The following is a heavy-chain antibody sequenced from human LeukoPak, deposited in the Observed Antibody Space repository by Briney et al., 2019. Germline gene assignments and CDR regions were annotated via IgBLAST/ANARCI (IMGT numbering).Heavy chain of an antibody. J-gene: IGHJ6*02. V-gene: IGHV5-51*01. CDR2: IYPGDSDT. Sequence: GESLKISCKGSGYSFTSYWIGWVRQMPGKGLEWMGIIYPGDSDTRYSPSFQGQVTISADESISTAYLQWSSLKASDTAMYYCARLGPVAYCGGDCYSAYYGMDVWGQGTTVTVSS. CDR1: GYSFTSYW. D-gene: IGHD2-21*02. CDR3: ARLGPVAYCGGDCYSAYYGMDV.